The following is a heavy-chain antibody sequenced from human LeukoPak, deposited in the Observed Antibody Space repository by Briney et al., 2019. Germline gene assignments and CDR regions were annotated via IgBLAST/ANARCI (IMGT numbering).Heavy chain of an antibody. CDR1: GGSISSGGYY. D-gene: IGHD3-22*01. J-gene: IGHJ4*02. V-gene: IGHV4-31*03. CDR3: ASVVASDSSGYYYEY. Sequence: ASETLSITCTVSGGSISSGGYYWSWIRQHPGKGLEWIGYIYYSGSTYYNPSLKSRVTISVDTSKNQFSLKLSSVTAADTAVYYCASVVASDSSGYYYEYWGQGTLVTVSS. CDR2: IYYSGST.